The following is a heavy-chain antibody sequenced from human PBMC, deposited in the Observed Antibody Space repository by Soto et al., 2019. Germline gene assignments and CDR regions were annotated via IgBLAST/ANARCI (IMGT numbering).Heavy chain of an antibody. CDR3: AREAVAGQS. Sequence: GWSLGLSCAACGVTVCSYGMNWVRQAPGKGLEWVSSISSSSSYIYYADSVKGRFTISRDNAKNSLYLQMNSLRAEDTAVYYCAREAVAGQSWGQGPLVTVSS. V-gene: IGHV3-21*01. CDR1: GVTVCSYG. J-gene: IGHJ4*02. CDR2: ISSSSSYI. D-gene: IGHD6-19*01.